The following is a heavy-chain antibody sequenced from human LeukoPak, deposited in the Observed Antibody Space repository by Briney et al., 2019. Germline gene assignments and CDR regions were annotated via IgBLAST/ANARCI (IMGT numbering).Heavy chain of an antibody. V-gene: IGHV1-18*01. CDR3: ARDPLVGATTLVDY. CDR2: ISAYNGNT. Sequence: ASVKVSCKASGYTFTSYGISWVRQAPGQGLEWMGWISAYNGNTNYAQKLQGRVTMTTDTSTNTAYMELRSLRSDDTAVYYCARDPLVGATTLVDYWGQGTLVTVSS. J-gene: IGHJ4*02. D-gene: IGHD1-26*01. CDR1: GYTFTSYG.